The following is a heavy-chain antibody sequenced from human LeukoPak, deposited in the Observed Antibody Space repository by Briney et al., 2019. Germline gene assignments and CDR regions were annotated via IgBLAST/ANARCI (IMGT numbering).Heavy chain of an antibody. Sequence: GRSLRLSCAASGFVFSSFGMHWVRQAPGKGLEWVAVIWDDGSNEYYADSAKGRFTISRDNSKNTLYLQMNSLRAEDTAVYYCARARGCSSTSCYYVDYWGQGTLVTVSS. J-gene: IGHJ4*02. V-gene: IGHV3-33*01. D-gene: IGHD2-2*01. CDR1: GFVFSSFG. CDR3: ARARGCSSTSCYYVDY. CDR2: IWDDGSNE.